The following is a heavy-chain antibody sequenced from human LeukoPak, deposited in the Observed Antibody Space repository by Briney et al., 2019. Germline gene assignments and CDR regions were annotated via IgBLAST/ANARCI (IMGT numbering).Heavy chain of an antibody. J-gene: IGHJ5*02. CDR2: IYHSGST. CDR1: GGSISSGGYS. V-gene: IGHV4-30-2*01. CDR3: ARGVAAPGTGGLSWFDP. D-gene: IGHD6-13*01. Sequence: PSQTLSLTCAVSGGSISSGGYSWSWIRQPPGKGLEWIGYIYHSGSTYYNPSLKSRVTISVDTSKNQFSLKLSFVTAADTAVYYCARGVAAPGTGGLSWFDPWGQGTLVTVSS.